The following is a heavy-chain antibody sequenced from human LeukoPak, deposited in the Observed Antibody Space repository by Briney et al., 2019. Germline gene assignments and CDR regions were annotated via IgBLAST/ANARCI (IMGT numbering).Heavy chain of an antibody. J-gene: IGHJ3*02. CDR3: ARERYSSSSSSAFDI. V-gene: IGHV4-61*01. CDR2: IYYSGST. Sequence: SETLSLTCTVSGGSISSSSYYWGWIRQPPGKGLEWIGYIYYSGSTNYNPSLKGRVTISVDTSKNQFSLKLSSVTAADTAVYYCARERYSSSSSSAFDIWGQGTMVTVSS. CDR1: GGSISSSSYY. D-gene: IGHD6-6*01.